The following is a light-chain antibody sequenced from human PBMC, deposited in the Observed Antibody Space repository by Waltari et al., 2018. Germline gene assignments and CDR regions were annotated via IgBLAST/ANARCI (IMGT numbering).Light chain of an antibody. J-gene: IGKJ1*01. Sequence: DIQMTQSPSTLSASVGDRVTITCRASRSISSWLAWYQQRPVKAPKLLISKASTLESGAPPRFSGSGSGTEFTLTITSLLPDDFATYFCQQYDRDPWTFGQGTKVEIK. CDR1: RSISSW. V-gene: IGKV1-5*03. CDR3: QQYDRDPWT. CDR2: KAS.